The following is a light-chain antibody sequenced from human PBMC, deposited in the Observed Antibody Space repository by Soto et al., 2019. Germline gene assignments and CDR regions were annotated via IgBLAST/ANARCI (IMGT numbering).Light chain of an antibody. CDR2: AAS. CDR3: QQLNSYPSIT. J-gene: IGKJ5*01. V-gene: IGKV1-9*01. Sequence: DIQLTQSPSSLSASVGDRVTITCRASQGISSYLAWYQQKPGKAPKLLIYAASTLQSGVPSRFSGSGSGTEYTLTISSLQTEDFANYDCQQLNSYPSITFGPGTRLEIK. CDR1: QGISSY.